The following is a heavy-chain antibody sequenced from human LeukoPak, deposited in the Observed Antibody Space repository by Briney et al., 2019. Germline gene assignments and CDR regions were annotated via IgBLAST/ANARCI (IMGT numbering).Heavy chain of an antibody. CDR3: ARDLGIAVAGGH. Sequence: SVKVSCTSSGGTFSSYAISWVRQAPGQGLEWMGRIIPILGIANYAQKFQGRVTITADKSTSTAYMELSSLRSEDTAVYYCARDLGIAVAGGHWGQGTLVTVSS. V-gene: IGHV1-69*04. CDR2: IIPILGIA. CDR1: GGTFSSYA. D-gene: IGHD6-19*01. J-gene: IGHJ4*02.